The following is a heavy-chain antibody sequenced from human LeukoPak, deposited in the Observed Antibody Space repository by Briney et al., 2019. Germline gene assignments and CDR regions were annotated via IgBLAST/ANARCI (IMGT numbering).Heavy chain of an antibody. Sequence: GGSLRLSCAASGFTFSSYAMHWVRQAPGKGLEWVAVISYDGSNKYYADSVKGRFTISRDNSKNTLYLQMNSPRAEDTAVYYCARELAWELSGPFDYWGQGTLVTVSS. CDR1: GFTFSSYA. J-gene: IGHJ4*02. V-gene: IGHV3-30-3*01. CDR3: ARELAWELSGPFDY. D-gene: IGHD1-26*01. CDR2: ISYDGSNK.